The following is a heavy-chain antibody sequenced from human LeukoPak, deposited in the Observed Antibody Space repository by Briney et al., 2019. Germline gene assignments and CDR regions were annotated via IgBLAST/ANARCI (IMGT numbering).Heavy chain of an antibody. D-gene: IGHD3-22*01. CDR3: ARETYYYDSSGDVRAFDI. CDR1: GGSISSGDYY. Sequence: PSETLSLTCTVSGGSISSGDYYWSWIRQPPGKGLEWIGYIYYSGSTYYNPSLKSRVTISVDTSKNQFSLKLSSVTAADTAVYYCARETYYYDSSGDVRAFDIWGQGTMVTVSS. J-gene: IGHJ3*02. CDR2: IYYSGST. V-gene: IGHV4-30-4*01.